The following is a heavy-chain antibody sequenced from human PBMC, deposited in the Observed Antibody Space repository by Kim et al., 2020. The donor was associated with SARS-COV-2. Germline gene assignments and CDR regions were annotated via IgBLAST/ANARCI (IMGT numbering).Heavy chain of an antibody. D-gene: IGHD2-15*01. J-gene: IGHJ3*02. CDR2: ISYDGSNK. V-gene: IGHV3-30-3*01. CDR1: GFTFSSYA. Sequence: GGSLRLSCAASGFTFSSYAMHWVRQAPGKGLEWVAVISYDGSNKYYADSVKGRFTISRDNSKNTLYLQMNSLRAEDTAVYYCAREGGVDIVVVAAAFDIWGQGTMVTVSS. CDR3: AREGGVDIVVVAAAFDI.